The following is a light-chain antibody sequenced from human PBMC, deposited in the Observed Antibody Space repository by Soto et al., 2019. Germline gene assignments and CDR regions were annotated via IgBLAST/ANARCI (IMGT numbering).Light chain of an antibody. V-gene: IGKV3-15*01. CDR3: QQYHNWPPQYT. J-gene: IGKJ2*01. CDR1: QSVASN. CDR2: GAS. Sequence: EIVMTQSPASLSVSPGDGATLSCRASQSVASNVAWYQQKPGQGPRLLIHGASTRAAGVPARFSGSGSATDFTLTISSLQSEEFAVYYCQQYHNWPPQYTFGQGTKLQIK.